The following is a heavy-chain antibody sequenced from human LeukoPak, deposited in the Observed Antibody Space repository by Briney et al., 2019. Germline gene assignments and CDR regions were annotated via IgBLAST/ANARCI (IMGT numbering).Heavy chain of an antibody. D-gene: IGHD2-2*01. CDR1: GFTFSDHY. CDR3: ARVRYCSSTTCRGAFDI. Sequence: GGSLRLSCAASGFTFSDHYMDWVRQAPGKGLEWVGRTRNKASSYTTEYAASVKDRFTISRDDSEKSLYLQMNSLKTEDTAVYYCARVRYCSSTTCRGAFDIWGQGTMVTVSS. CDR2: TRNKASSYTT. J-gene: IGHJ3*02. V-gene: IGHV3-72*01.